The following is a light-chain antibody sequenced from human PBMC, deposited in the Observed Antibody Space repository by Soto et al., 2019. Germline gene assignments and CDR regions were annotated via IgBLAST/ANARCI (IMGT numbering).Light chain of an antibody. J-gene: IGKJ3*01. CDR3: QQADSFPFT. CDR1: QAISSW. Sequence: DIQMTQSPSSVSASVGDRVTITCRASQAISSWLAWYQQKPGKAPKLMIYAASSLQSGVPSRFSGGGSGTDFTLTITSLQPEDFATYYCQQADSFPFTFGPRTKVDI. CDR2: AAS. V-gene: IGKV1-12*01.